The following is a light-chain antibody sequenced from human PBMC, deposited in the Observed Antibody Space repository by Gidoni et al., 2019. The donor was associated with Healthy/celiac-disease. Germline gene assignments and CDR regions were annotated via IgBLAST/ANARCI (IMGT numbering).Light chain of an antibody. CDR2: PLS. CDR3: MQRTPEA. J-gene: IGKJ3*01. V-gene: IGKV2-40*01. CDR1: QSLLDSDDGNTY. Sequence: DIVMTQTPLSLPVTPGEPASISCRSSQSLLDSDDGNTYLDWYLQKPGQSPQLLIYPLSYRASGVPDRFSGSGSGTDFTLKISRVEAEDVGVYYCMQRTPEAFGPGTKVDIK.